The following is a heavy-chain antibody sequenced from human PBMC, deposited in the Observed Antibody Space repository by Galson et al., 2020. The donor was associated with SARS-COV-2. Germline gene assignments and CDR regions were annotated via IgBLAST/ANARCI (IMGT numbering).Heavy chain of an antibody. Sequence: GESLKISCAAPGFPFSSYSMNWVRQAPGKGLEWVSSISAGRSYIYYADSVKGRFTIARDNAKNSLYLQMNSLRAEDTAVYYCARVGGMATTPANYYYYGLDVWGQGTTVTVS. CDR3: ARVGGMATTPANYYYYGLDV. J-gene: IGHJ6*02. CDR1: GFPFSSYS. V-gene: IGHV3-21*01. D-gene: IGHD2-15*01. CDR2: ISAGRSYI.